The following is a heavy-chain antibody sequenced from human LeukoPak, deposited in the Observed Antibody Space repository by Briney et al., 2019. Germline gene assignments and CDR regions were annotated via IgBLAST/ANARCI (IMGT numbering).Heavy chain of an antibody. Sequence: GGSLRLSCAASEFTFTTYGMHWVRQAPGKGLEWVAFIYCDGSSIYYADYVKGRFTISRDISKNTLYLQMDSLRAEDTAIYYCARDWKTNSFDYWGQGTLVTV. CDR1: EFTFTTYG. D-gene: IGHD1-1*01. CDR3: ARDWKTNSFDY. CDR2: IYCDGSSI. V-gene: IGHV3-33*01. J-gene: IGHJ4*02.